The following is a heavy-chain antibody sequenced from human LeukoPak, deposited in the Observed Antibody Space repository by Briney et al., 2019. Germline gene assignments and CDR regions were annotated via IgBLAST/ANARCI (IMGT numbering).Heavy chain of an antibody. D-gene: IGHD2-2*02. J-gene: IGHJ6*03. CDR3: ARDACSSTACYTWNYMDV. CDR2: ISGFSGNT. CDR1: GYTFTSYG. V-gene: IGHV1-18*01. Sequence: GASVKVSCKASGYTFTSYGISWVRQAPGQGLEWMGWISGFSGNTVYAQKVQGRITITTDTSTSTAYTELRSLRSDDTAVYYCARDACSSTACYTWNYMDVWGKGTTVTVSS.